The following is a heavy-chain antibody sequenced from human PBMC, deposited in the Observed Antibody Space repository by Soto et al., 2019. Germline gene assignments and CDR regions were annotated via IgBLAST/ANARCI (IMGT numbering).Heavy chain of an antibody. Sequence: GGSLRLSCAASGFAFSSEWMHWVRQAPGKGLVWVSRIDPYDTGITYADSVKGRFTISRDNAKNTLYSQMNSLRAEDTAVYYCTSYTFGARDSWGQGTLVTVSS. CDR3: TSYTFGARDS. CDR1: GFAFSSEW. J-gene: IGHJ4*02. D-gene: IGHD3-16*01. V-gene: IGHV3-74*01. CDR2: IDPYDTGI.